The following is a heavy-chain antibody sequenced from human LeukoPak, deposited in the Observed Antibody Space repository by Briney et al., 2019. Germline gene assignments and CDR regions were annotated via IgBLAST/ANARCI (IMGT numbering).Heavy chain of an antibody. D-gene: IGHD4-17*01. J-gene: IGHJ6*02. CDR2: MNDSGST. CDR3: ARGPKTTETTFKTFYYNAMTS. Sequence: PSETLSLTCAVYGGSFSGYYWSWIRQPPGKGLEWIGEMNDSGSTKYNPSLKSRVTISVDTSKNQFSLKLSSVTAADTAVYYCARGPKTTETTFKTFYYNAMTSGAKGPRSPSP. CDR1: GGSFSGYY. V-gene: IGHV4-34*01.